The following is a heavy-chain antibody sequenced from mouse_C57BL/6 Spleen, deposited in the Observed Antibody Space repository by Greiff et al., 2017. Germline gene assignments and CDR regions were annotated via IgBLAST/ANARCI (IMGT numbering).Heavy chain of an antibody. CDR2: IDPEDGDT. V-gene: IGHV14-1*01. CDR1: GFNIKDYY. Sequence: VQLQQSGAELVRPGASVKLSCTASGFNIKDYYMHWVKQRPEQGLEWIGRIDPEDGDTEYAPKFPGKATMTADTSSNTAYLQLRSLTAEDTAVYYCTTTVVATDPYDFDYWGQGTTLTVSS. CDR3: TTTVVATDPYDFDY. D-gene: IGHD1-1*01. J-gene: IGHJ2*01.